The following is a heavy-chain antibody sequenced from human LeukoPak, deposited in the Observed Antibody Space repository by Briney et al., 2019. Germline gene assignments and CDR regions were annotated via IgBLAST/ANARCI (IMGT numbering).Heavy chain of an antibody. CDR1: GFTFSSYW. J-gene: IGHJ3*02. CDR3: ARARGPTDRGAFDI. Sequence: PGGSLRLSCAASGFTFSSYWMSWVRQAPGKGLEWVANIKQDGSEKYYVDSVKGRFTISRDNAKNSLYLQMNSLRAEDTAVYYCARARGPTDRGAFDIWGQGTMVTVSS. D-gene: IGHD2-21*02. V-gene: IGHV3-7*01. CDR2: IKQDGSEK.